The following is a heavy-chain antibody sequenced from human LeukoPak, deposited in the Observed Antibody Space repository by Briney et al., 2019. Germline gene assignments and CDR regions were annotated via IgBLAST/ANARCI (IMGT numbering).Heavy chain of an antibody. J-gene: IGHJ4*02. V-gene: IGHV3-23*01. CDR3: ANRHDSSGYFFNY. Sequence: GGSLRLSCVVSGFTFTRYVMSWVRQAPGKGLEWVSSVSESGSNRYYADSVKGRFFISRGNSKNMLYLQMGSLRTEDTATYYCANRHDSSGYFFNYWGQGTLVTVSS. D-gene: IGHD3-22*01. CDR2: VSESGSNR. CDR1: GFTFTRYV.